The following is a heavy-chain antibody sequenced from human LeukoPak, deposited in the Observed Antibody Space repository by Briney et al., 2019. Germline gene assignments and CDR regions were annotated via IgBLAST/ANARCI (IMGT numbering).Heavy chain of an antibody. CDR2: IKQDGSEK. J-gene: IGHJ6*02. Sequence: GGSLRLSCAASGFIFTNYWMSWVRQAPGKGLEWVANIKQDGSEKYYVDSVKGRFTISRDNAKKSVYLQMNSLRTEDTAVYYCARGRYYDSSGYYRYYGLDVWGQGTTVTVSS. CDR1: GFIFTNYW. CDR3: ARGRYYDSSGYYRYYGLDV. V-gene: IGHV3-7*05. D-gene: IGHD3-22*01.